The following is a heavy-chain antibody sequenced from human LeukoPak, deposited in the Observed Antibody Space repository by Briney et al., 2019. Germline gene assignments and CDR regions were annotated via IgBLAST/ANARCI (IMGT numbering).Heavy chain of an antibody. J-gene: IGHJ4*02. Sequence: TGRSLRLSCAASGFTFSSYAMHWARQAPGKGREWVAVIAYDGSNKYYADSVKGRFTISRDNSKNTLFLQMNSLRLEDTAVYYCVKDQGTGWGGYLDYWGQGTLVTVAS. V-gene: IGHV3-30*04. CDR3: VKDQGTGWGGYLDY. D-gene: IGHD2-2*01. CDR1: GFTFSSYA. CDR2: IAYDGSNK.